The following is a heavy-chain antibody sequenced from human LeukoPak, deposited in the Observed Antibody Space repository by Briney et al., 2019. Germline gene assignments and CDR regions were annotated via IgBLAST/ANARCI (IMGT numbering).Heavy chain of an antibody. J-gene: IGHJ4*02. CDR2: IIPIFGTA. CDR3: ARDTVNSGWYGELDY. Sequence: ASVKVSCKASGGTFSSYAISWVRQAPGQGLEWIGGIIPIFGTANYAQKFQGRVTITADESTSTAYMELSSLRSEDTAVYYCARDTVNSGWYGELDYWGRGTLVTVSS. CDR1: GGTFSSYA. V-gene: IGHV1-69*01. D-gene: IGHD6-19*01.